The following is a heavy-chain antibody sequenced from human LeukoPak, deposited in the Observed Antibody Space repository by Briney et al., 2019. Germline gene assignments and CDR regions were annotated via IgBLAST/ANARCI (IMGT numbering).Heavy chain of an antibody. CDR2: ISDIGSI. J-gene: IGHJ4*02. V-gene: IGHV4-59*08. CDR1: GGSISSYY. D-gene: IGHD2-8*02. CDR3: AGHHPRNTVDF. Sequence: SETLSLTCAISGGSISSYYWSWIRQPPGKGLEWIAYISDIGSINYNPSLKSRVTISLDTSKNQFSLKLSSVTAADTAVYYCAGHHPRNTVDFWGQGTLVTVSS.